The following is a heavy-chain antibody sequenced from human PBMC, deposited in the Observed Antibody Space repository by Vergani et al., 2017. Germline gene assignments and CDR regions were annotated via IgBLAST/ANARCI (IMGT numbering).Heavy chain of an antibody. CDR3: AHYYDSSGYPFGGYEDAFDI. Sequence: QVQLQESGPGLVKPSETLSLTCTVSGGSISSYYWSWIRQPAGKGLEWIGRIYTSGSTNYNPSLKSRVTISVDTSKNQFSLKLSSVTAADTAVYYCAHYYDSSGYPFGGYEDAFDIWGQGTMVTVSS. CDR1: GGSISSYY. J-gene: IGHJ3*02. CDR2: IYTSGST. D-gene: IGHD3-22*01. V-gene: IGHV4-4*07.